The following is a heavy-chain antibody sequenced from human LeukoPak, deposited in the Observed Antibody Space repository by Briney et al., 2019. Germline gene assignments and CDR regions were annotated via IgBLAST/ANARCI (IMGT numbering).Heavy chain of an antibody. Sequence: GESLKISCKGSGYSFTNYWIGWVRQMPGKGLEWMGIVYPGDSDTRYSPSFQGQVTISADKSISTAYLQWSSLKASDTAMYYCARLPHYYDSSGYYVDYWGQGTLVTVSS. CDR3: ARLPHYYDSSGYYVDY. CDR2: VYPGDSDT. V-gene: IGHV5-51*01. CDR1: GYSFTNYW. J-gene: IGHJ4*02. D-gene: IGHD3-22*01.